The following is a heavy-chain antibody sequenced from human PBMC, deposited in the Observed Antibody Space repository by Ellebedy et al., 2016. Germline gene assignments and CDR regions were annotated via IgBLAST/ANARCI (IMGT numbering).Heavy chain of an antibody. CDR1: GFTFSDYY. Sequence: GGSLRLSCAASGFTFSDYYMSWIRQAPGKGLEWVSYISSSSSYTSYADSVKGRFTISRDNAKNSLYLQMNSLRAEDTALYYCARVHGGNFRIDYWGQGTLVTVSS. D-gene: IGHD4-23*01. CDR3: ARVHGGNFRIDY. V-gene: IGHV3-11*06. CDR2: ISSSSSYT. J-gene: IGHJ4*02.